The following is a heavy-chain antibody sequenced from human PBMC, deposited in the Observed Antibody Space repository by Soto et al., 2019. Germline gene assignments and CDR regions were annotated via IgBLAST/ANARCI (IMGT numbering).Heavy chain of an antibody. CDR2: IYYSGST. CDR3: ARNLLWFGNGAFDI. J-gene: IGHJ3*02. Sequence: SETLSLTCTVSGGSISSSSYYWGWIRQPPGKGLEWIGSIYYSGSTYYNPSLKSRVTISVDTSKNQFSLKLSSVTAADTAVYYCARNLLWFGNGAFDIWGQGTMVTVSS. V-gene: IGHV4-39*01. D-gene: IGHD3-10*01. CDR1: GGSISSSSYY.